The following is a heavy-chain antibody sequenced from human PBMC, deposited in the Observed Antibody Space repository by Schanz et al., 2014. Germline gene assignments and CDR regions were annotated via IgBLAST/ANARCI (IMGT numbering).Heavy chain of an antibody. CDR2: INGGGETT. J-gene: IGHJ6*02. CDR3: ARGNYGMDV. CDR1: GFTSSDNS. V-gene: IGHV3-11*01. Sequence: QVHLVGSGGGWSKLGGPLRFPWAAPGFTSSDNSLPWSRQAPGKGREWVSYINGGGETTYYADYVRGRFTISRDNAKNSLFLQMNSLRAEDTAKYYCARGNYGMDVWGQGTTVTVSS.